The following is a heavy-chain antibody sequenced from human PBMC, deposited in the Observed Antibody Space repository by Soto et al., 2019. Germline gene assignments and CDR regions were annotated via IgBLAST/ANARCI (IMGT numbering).Heavy chain of an antibody. Sequence: EVQLVESGGGLVQPGGSLRLSCAASGFTFSSYWMHWVRQAPGKGLVWVSVIYSGGNTYYADSVKGRFTISRDNSKNTLFLQMTGLRVEDTAVYYCGRGSSDNDGTLRVDYWGQGTLVTVSS. CDR1: GFTFSSYW. CDR2: IYSGGNT. V-gene: IGHV3-66*01. D-gene: IGHD2-2*01. CDR3: GRGSSDNDGTLRVDY. J-gene: IGHJ4*02.